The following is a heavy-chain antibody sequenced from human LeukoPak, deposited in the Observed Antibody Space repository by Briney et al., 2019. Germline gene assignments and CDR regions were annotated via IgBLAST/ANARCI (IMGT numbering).Heavy chain of an antibody. J-gene: IGHJ4*02. Sequence: GGSLRLSCAASGFTFSSYAMHWVRQAPGKGLEWVAVISYDGSNKYYADSVKGRFTISRDNSKNSLYLQMNSLRAEDTAVYYCARVRLSYYYGSGSYYYDYWGQGTLVTVSS. V-gene: IGHV3-30-3*01. CDR1: GFTFSSYA. D-gene: IGHD3-10*01. CDR3: ARVRLSYYYGSGSYYYDY. CDR2: ISYDGSNK.